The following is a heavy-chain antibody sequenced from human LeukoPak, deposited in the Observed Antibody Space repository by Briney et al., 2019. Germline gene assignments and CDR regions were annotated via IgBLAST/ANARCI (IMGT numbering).Heavy chain of an antibody. CDR2: ISGSGDST. CDR3: ARRSGIAVAGAFDY. J-gene: IGHJ4*02. CDR1: GFTFSTYA. Sequence: GGSLRLSCAASGFTFSTYAMRWVRQAPGKGLEWVSGISGSGDSTYYADSVKGRFTISRDNSKNTLYLQMNSLRAEDTAVYYCARRSGIAVAGAFDYWGQGTLVTVSS. V-gene: IGHV3-23*01. D-gene: IGHD6-19*01.